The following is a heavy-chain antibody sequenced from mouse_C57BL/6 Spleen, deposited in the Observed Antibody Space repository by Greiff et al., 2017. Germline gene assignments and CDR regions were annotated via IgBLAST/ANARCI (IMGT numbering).Heavy chain of an antibody. CDR3: AREGYDYDAWFAV. J-gene: IGHJ3*01. CDR2: ISDGGSYT. V-gene: IGHV5-4*01. CDR1: GFTFSSYA. D-gene: IGHD2-4*01. Sequence: EVQGVESGGGLVKPGGSLKLSCAASGFTFSSYAMSWVRQTPEKRLEWVATISDGGSYTNYPDNVQGRFTISRAHAKNYLYLHMSHLKSEDTAMYYCAREGYDYDAWFAVWGQGTLVTVSA.